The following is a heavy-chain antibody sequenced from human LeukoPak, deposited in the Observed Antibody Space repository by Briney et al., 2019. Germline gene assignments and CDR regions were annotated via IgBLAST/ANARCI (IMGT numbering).Heavy chain of an antibody. CDR1: GFTFSSYA. V-gene: IGHV3-23*01. Sequence: PGGSLRLSCAASGFTFSSYAMSWVRQAPGKGLEWVSAISGSGGSTYYADSVKGRFTISRDNSKNTLCLQMNSLRAEDTAVYYCAKPLTQYSGSLFDYWGQGTLVTVSS. CDR2: ISGSGGST. J-gene: IGHJ4*02. CDR3: AKPLTQYSGSLFDY. D-gene: IGHD1-26*01.